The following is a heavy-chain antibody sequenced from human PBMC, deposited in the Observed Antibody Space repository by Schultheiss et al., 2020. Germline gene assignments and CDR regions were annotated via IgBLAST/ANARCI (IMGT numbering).Heavy chain of an antibody. D-gene: IGHD2/OR15-2a*01. J-gene: IGHJ4*02. CDR1: GFTVNSYY. Sequence: GGSLRLSCTASGFTVNSYYLSWVRQAPGKGLEWVSIIYISGGTYYADSVRGRFIISRDNSKNTVYLQMNSLRDEDTAVYYCARSPPYSTAPCDYWGQGTLVTVSS. V-gene: IGHV3-53*01. CDR3: ARSPPYSTAPCDY. CDR2: IYISGGT.